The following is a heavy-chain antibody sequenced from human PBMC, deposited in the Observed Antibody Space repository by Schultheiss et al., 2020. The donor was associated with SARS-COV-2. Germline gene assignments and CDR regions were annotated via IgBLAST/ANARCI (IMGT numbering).Heavy chain of an antibody. J-gene: IGHJ3*01. Sequence: SETLSLTWTVSGGSISSGSYYWSWIRQPAGKGLEWIGHTYTSGSTNYNPSLKSRVTISVDTSKNQFSLKLSSVTAAYTAVYYCAREMMHDAFDVWGQGTMVTVSS. CDR3: AREMMHDAFDV. D-gene: IGHD3-16*01. CDR1: GGSISSGSYY. V-gene: IGHV4-61*09. CDR2: TYTSGST.